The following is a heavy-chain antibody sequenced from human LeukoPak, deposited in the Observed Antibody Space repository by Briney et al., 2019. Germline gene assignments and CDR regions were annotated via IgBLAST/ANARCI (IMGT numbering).Heavy chain of an antibody. CDR3: ATHYITRGSHDCDY. J-gene: IGHJ4*02. Sequence: SETLSLTCTVSGGSISSYYWSWIRQPPGKGLEWIGYIHYSGTTNYNPSLKSRVTMSVDTSKNQFSLKLSSVTAADTAVYYCATHYITRGSHDCDYWGQGTLVTVSS. CDR2: IHYSGTT. CDR1: GGSISSYY. V-gene: IGHV4-59*01. D-gene: IGHD2-2*01.